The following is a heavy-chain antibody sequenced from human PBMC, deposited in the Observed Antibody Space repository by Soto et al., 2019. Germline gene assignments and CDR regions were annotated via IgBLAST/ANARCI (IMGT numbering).Heavy chain of an antibody. Sequence: GASVKVSCKASGYTFKDFYIHWVRQTPGQGLEWMGWINPNSGGTNYAQKFQGWVTMTRDTSISTAYMELSRLKSDDTAVYYCQSSSSGTDFDYWGQGTLVTVS. CDR2: INPNSGGT. CDR1: GYTFKDFY. V-gene: IGHV1-2*04. J-gene: IGHJ4*02. CDR3: QSSSSGTDFDY. D-gene: IGHD6-6*01.